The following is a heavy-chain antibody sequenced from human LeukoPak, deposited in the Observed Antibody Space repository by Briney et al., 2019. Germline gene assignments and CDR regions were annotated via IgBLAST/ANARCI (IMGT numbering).Heavy chain of an antibody. Sequence: GGSLRLSCAASGFTFSSYSMNWVRQAPGKGLEWVSSISSSSSYIYYADSVKGRFTISRDNAKNSLYLQMNSLRAEDTAVYYCARVLGSVDWYFVLWGRGTLVTVSS. J-gene: IGHJ2*01. V-gene: IGHV3-21*01. CDR3: ARVLGSVDWYFVL. CDR1: GFTFSSYS. CDR2: ISSSSSYI. D-gene: IGHD7-27*01.